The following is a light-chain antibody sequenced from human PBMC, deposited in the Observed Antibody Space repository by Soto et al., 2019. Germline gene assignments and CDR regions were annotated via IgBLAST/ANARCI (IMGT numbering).Light chain of an antibody. V-gene: IGKV1-5*03. CDR1: QSISSW. Sequence: DIQMTQSPSTLSASVGXXXXXXXXASQSISSWLAWYQQKPGKAPKLLIYKASSLESGVPSRFSGSGSGTEFTLTISSLQPDDFATXYCQQYNSYYTFGQGTKLEIK. CDR2: KAS. CDR3: QQYNSYYT. J-gene: IGKJ2*01.